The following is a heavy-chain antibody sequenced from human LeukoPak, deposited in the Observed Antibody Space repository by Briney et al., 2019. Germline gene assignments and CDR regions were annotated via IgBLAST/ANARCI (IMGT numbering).Heavy chain of an antibody. CDR1: GFTFSDYY. CDR3: ARDRYDFWSGYYPHWFDP. CDR2: ISFSGSPT. D-gene: IGHD3-3*01. V-gene: IGHV3-11*04. J-gene: IGHJ5*02. Sequence: GGSLRLSCAASGFTFSDYYMSWIRQAPGKGLEWVSYISFSGSPTQYADSVKGRFTISRDNAKNSLYLQMNSLRAEDTAVYYCARDRYDFWSGYYPHWFDPWGQGTLVTVSS.